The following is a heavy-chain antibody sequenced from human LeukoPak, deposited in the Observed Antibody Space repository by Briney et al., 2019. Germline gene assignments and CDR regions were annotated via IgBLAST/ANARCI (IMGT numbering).Heavy chain of an antibody. J-gene: IGHJ4*02. CDR3: ARGSYGEVSFDY. CDR1: VYSLTSNG. CDR2: ISTHNGNT. Sequence: ASVKVSCKASVYSLTSNGISWVRQAPGQGLEWMGWISTHNGNTKYAQKFQGRVTMTTDTSTSTAYMELRSLRSDDTALYYCARGSYGEVSFDYWGQGTLVTVSS. V-gene: IGHV1-18*01. D-gene: IGHD4-17*01.